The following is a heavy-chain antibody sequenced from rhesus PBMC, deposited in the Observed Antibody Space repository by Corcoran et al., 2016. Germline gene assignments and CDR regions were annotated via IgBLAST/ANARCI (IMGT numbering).Heavy chain of an antibody. V-gene: IGHV3-178*01. Sequence: EVQRVESGGALAKPGGSLSRSWAASGSPYCDYSMEWVRQAPGEGLEWVSRISNGGGSTWYADSVKGRFTISRENAKNTLYLQMNSLRAEDTAVYYCGRADYGVDYWGQGVLVTVSS. D-gene: IGHD4-29*01. J-gene: IGHJ4*01. CDR3: GRADYGVDY. CDR2: ISNGGGST. CDR1: GSPYCDYS.